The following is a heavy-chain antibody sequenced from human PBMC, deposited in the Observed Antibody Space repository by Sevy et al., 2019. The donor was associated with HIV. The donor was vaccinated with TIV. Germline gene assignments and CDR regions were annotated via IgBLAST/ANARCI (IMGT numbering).Heavy chain of an antibody. CDR1: GFTFSSYA. Sequence: GGCLRLSCSASGFTFSSYAMHWVRQAPGKGLEYVSAISSNGGSTYYADSVKGRFTISRDNSKNTLYLQMSSLRAEDTAVYYCVKDAGGPAAMVRGVSAFDIWGQGTMVTVS. CDR3: VKDAGGPAAMVRGVSAFDI. D-gene: IGHD3-10*01. J-gene: IGHJ3*02. V-gene: IGHV3-64D*06. CDR2: ISSNGGST.